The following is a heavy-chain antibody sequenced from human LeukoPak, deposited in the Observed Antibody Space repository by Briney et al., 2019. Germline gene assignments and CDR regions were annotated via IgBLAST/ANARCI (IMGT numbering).Heavy chain of an antibody. J-gene: IGHJ3*02. D-gene: IGHD3-22*01. CDR2: ISSSSSTI. V-gene: IGHV3-48*04. CDR3: ARVGRGYYDSSGYYPAFDI. Sequence: GGSLRLSCAASGFTFSSYGMNWVRQAPGKGLEWVSYISSSSSTIYYADSVKGRFTISRDNAKNSLYLQMNSLRAEDTAVYYCARVGRGYYDSSGYYPAFDIWGQRTMVTVSS. CDR1: GFTFSSYG.